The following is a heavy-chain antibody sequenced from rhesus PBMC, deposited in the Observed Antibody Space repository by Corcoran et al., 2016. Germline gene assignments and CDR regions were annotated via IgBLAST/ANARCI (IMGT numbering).Heavy chain of an antibody. D-gene: IGHD5-42*01. J-gene: IGHJ2*01. CDR1: GYSISSGYY. V-gene: IGHV4S14*01. CDR3: ARVGSSWSEWDTVGTEWYFDL. CDR2: IYGRGGSN. Sequence: QVQLQESGPGLVKPSETLSLTCAVSGYSISSGYYWGWIRQPPGKGREWIGRIYGRGGSNYLNPSPKRRVTLSVDTSKNSFSLKLSSVAAADTAVYYCARVGSSWSEWDTVGTEWYFDLWGPGTPITISS.